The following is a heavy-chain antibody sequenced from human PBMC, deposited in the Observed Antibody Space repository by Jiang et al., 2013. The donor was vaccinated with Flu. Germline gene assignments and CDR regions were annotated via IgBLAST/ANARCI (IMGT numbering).Heavy chain of an antibody. CDR1: GYILTAYY. CDR3: ATFTTRMTGDY. Sequence: GAEVKKPGASVTVSCKASGYILTAYYMHWVRQAPGQGLEWMGIIDPSGGSTEYAQKFQGRVALTRDTSTSTVYMELSSLGSEDTAIYYCATFTTRMTGDYWGQGTPVTVSS. D-gene: IGHD4-17*01. CDR2: IDPSGGST. V-gene: IGHV1-46*01. J-gene: IGHJ4*02.